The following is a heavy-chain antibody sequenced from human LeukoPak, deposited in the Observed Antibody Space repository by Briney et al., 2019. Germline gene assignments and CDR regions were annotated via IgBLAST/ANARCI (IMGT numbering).Heavy chain of an antibody. CDR1: GFTFSSYG. D-gene: IGHD5-18*01. CDR2: ISYDGSNK. Sequence: GGSLRLSCAASGFTFSSYGMHWVRQAPGKGLEWVAVISYDGSNKYYADSVKGRFTISRDNSKNTLYLQMNSLRAEDTAVYYCAKVDTANPRKYYYYYYLDVWGKGTTVTVSS. J-gene: IGHJ6*03. V-gene: IGHV3-30*18. CDR3: AKVDTANPRKYYYYYYLDV.